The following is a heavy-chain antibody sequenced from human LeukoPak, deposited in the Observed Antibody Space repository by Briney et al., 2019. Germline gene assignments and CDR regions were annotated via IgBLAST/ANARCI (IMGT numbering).Heavy chain of an antibody. CDR2: ISSSSSYI. V-gene: IGHV3-21*01. Sequence: GGSLRLSCAASGFNFSSYSMNWVRQAPGKGLEWVSSISSSSSYIYYADSVKGRFTISRDNAKNSLYLQMNSLRAEDTAVYYCARVSGWYSFDYWGQGTLVTVSS. CDR3: ARVSGWYSFDY. CDR1: GFNFSSYS. J-gene: IGHJ4*02. D-gene: IGHD6-19*01.